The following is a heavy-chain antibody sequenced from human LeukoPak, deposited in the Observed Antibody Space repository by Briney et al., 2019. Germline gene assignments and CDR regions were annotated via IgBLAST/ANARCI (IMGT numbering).Heavy chain of an antibody. CDR3: ARHVTDIVVVPAAIGFDP. D-gene: IGHD2-2*02. CDR1: GGSISSSSYY. J-gene: IGHJ5*02. V-gene: IGHV4-39*01. Sequence: SETLSLTCTVSGGSISSSSYYWGWIRQPPGKGLEWIGSIYYSGSPYYNPSLKSRVTISVDTSTNHFSLKLSSVTAADTAVYYCARHVTDIVVVPAAIGFDPWGQGTLVTVSS. CDR2: IYYSGSP.